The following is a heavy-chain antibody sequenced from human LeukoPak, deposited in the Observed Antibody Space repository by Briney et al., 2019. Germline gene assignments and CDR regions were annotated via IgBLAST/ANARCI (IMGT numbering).Heavy chain of an antibody. CDR3: ARDKSSSWYINWFDP. D-gene: IGHD6-13*01. CDR2: IPYDGSNK. V-gene: IGHV3-30*04. CDR1: GFTFSSYA. Sequence: PGRSLRLSCAASGFTFSSYAVHWVRQAPGKGLEWVAVIPYDGSNKYYADSVKGRFTISRDNSKNTLYLQMNSLRAEDTAVYYCARDKSSSWYINWFDPWGQGTLVTVSS. J-gene: IGHJ5*02.